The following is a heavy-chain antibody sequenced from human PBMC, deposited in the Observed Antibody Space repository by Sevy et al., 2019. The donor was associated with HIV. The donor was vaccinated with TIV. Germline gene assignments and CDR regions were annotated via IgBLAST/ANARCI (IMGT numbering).Heavy chain of an antibody. CDR1: GFTFSNYG. J-gene: IGHJ6*02. V-gene: IGHV3-30*18. CDR2: ISSDGSDR. Sequence: GGSLRLSCAASGFTFSNYGMHWVRQAPGKGLEWVAVISSDGSDRDYADSVKGRFTISRDNSKNPLDLQMNRLRADDTAGYYCANPWGRVDGRSWICYYYGMDVWGQGTTVTVSS. D-gene: IGHD2-2*03. CDR3: ANPWGRVDGRSWICYYYGMDV.